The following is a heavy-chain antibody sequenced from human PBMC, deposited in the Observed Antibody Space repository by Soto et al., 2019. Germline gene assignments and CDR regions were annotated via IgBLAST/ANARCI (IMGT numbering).Heavy chain of an antibody. Sequence: QVQLQESGPGLVKPSQTLSLTCTVSGGSSSSGGHYWSWSRQHPGKGQEWIGYLYYSGSTYYNPSPKCRVTISVDTSKNKFSLKLSSVTAADTAVYYCASDHSTGYCSGGSCYAPFRYWGQGTLVTVSS. V-gene: IGHV4-31*03. CDR2: LYYSGST. CDR1: GGSSSSGGHY. D-gene: IGHD2-15*01. J-gene: IGHJ4*02. CDR3: ASDHSTGYCSGGSCYAPFRY.